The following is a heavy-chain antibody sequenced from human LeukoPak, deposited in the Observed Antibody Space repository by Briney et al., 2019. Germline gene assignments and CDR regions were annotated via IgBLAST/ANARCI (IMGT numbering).Heavy chain of an antibody. V-gene: IGHV4-59*01. CDR1: GGSIRGSY. CDR3: ARVRVRGVLGY. CDR2: MYYSGST. Sequence: SETLSLTCTVSGGSIRGSYWTWIRQPPGKGLEWIGYMYYSGSTKYNPSLKSRVTMSVDTSQNQFSLKLSSVTAADMAVYHCARVRVRGVLGYWGQGTLVTVSS. J-gene: IGHJ4*02. D-gene: IGHD3-10*01.